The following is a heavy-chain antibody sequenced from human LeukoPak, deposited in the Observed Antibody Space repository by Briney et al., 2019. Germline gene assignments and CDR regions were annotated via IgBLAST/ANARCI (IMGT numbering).Heavy chain of an antibody. CDR1: GFTFSDHY. D-gene: IGHD1-14*01. V-gene: IGHV3-72*01. CDR3: ARGSTGRPSVFDY. J-gene: IGHJ4*02. CDR2: TRDKANSYTT. Sequence: GGSLRLSCAASGFTFSDHYMDWVRQDPGKGLEWVARTRDKANSYTTEYAASVKGRFTISRDDSKNSLYLQMNSLRTEDTAVYFCARGSTGRPSVFDYWGQGTLVTV.